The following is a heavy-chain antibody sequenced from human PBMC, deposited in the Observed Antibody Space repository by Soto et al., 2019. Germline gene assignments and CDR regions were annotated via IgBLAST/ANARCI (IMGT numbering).Heavy chain of an antibody. V-gene: IGHV4-39*07. J-gene: IGHJ4*02. Sequence: PSETLSLTCTVSGGSISSDSYYWGWIRQSPEKGLEWIASISYSGSTYYNPTLKSRLIISVDTSKSQFSLKLNSVTAADTAVYYCARDRVMLTFGGASEEWGIDSWGPGTLVTV. D-gene: IGHD3-16*01. CDR1: GGSISSDSYY. CDR2: ISYSGST. CDR3: ARDRVMLTFGGASEEWGIDS.